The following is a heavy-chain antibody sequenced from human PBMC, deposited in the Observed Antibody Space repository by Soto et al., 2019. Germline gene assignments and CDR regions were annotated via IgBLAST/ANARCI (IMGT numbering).Heavy chain of an antibody. CDR3: ARSLRVVPAAVRYYYYYGMDV. V-gene: IGHV4-34*01. J-gene: IGHJ6*02. CDR2: INHSGST. D-gene: IGHD2-2*01. Sequence: SETLSLTCAVYGGSFSGYYWSWIRQPPGKGLEWIGEINHSGSTNYNPSLKSRVTISVDTSKNQFSLKLSSVTAADTAVYYCARSLRVVPAAVRYYYYYGMDVWGQGTTVTVSS. CDR1: GGSFSGYY.